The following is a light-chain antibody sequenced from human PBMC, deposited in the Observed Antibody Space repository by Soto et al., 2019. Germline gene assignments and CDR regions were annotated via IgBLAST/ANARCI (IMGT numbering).Light chain of an antibody. CDR1: QDISNY. J-gene: IGKJ2*01. Sequence: DIQMTQSPSSLSASVGDRVTITCQASQDISNYLKWYQQKPGKAPKLLIYDASNLETGVPSRFSGSGSGTDFTFTISSLQPEDIATYYCQQYDNLPTFGQGTKLEI. CDR3: QQYDNLPT. CDR2: DAS. V-gene: IGKV1-33*01.